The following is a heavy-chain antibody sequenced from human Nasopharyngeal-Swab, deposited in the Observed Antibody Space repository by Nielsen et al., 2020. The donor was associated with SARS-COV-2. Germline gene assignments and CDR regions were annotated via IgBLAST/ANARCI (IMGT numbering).Heavy chain of an antibody. CDR3: ALMPRERGESRDYYYGMDV. J-gene: IGHJ6*02. D-gene: IGHD3-16*01. Sequence: SGSTLVTPAHTLTLTCTFSGFSLSTSGMCVSWIRQLPGKALEWLARIDWDDDQYYSTTLKTRLTISKDTSKNPVVLTMTNTDPVDTATYYCALMPRERGESRDYYYGMDVWGQGTTVTVSS. CDR1: GFSLSTSGMC. V-gene: IGHV2-70*11. CDR2: IDWDDDQ.